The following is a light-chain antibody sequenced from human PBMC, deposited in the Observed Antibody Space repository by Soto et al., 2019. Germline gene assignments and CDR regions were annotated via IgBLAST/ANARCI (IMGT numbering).Light chain of an antibody. CDR1: SSDDGGYNY. CDR3: SSYTSSSILGKVV. V-gene: IGLV2-14*01. CDR2: DVS. Sequence: QSVLTQSASVSGSPGQSINISCTGTSSDDGGYNYVSWYQQHPGKAPKLMIYDVSNRPSGVSNRFSGSKSGNTASLTISGLQADDEADYYCSSYTSSSILGKVVFGGGTKLTVL. J-gene: IGLJ2*01.